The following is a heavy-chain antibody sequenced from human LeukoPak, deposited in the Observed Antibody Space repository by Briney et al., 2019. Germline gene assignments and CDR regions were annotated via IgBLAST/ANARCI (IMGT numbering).Heavy chain of an antibody. D-gene: IGHD4-17*01. CDR3: ARDRGYGDYLNYFDY. CDR2: IYYSGST. Sequence: PSETLSLTCTVSGGSIISSNYWSWIRQPPGKGLEWIGYIYYSGSTNSNPSLKSRVTISVDTSKNQFSLNLSSVTAADTAVYYCARDRGYGDYLNYFDYWGQGTLVTVSS. J-gene: IGHJ4*02. CDR1: GGSIISSNY. V-gene: IGHV4-59*01.